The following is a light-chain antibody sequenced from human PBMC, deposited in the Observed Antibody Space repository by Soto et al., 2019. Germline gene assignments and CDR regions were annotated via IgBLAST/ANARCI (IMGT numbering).Light chain of an antibody. Sequence: ETVMTQSPATLSVSPWERATLSCRATQTIGSSYLAWYQQKPGQAPRLLIYNVSTTATGIPDRISGSGSGTEFTLTISSLQSEDLAVYYCQQYNNWPPTFGRGTRLAI. CDR2: NVS. CDR3: QQYNNWPPT. CDR1: QTIGSSY. V-gene: IGKV3-15*01. J-gene: IGKJ5*01.